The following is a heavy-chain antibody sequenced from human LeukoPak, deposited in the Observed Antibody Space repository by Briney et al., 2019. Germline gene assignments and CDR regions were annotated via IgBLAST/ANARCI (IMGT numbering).Heavy chain of an antibody. D-gene: IGHD1-26*01. CDR3: AREGAGATWHFDY. V-gene: IGHV3-7*01. J-gene: IGHJ4*02. CDR2: IKQDGSEK. Sequence: PGGSLRLSCAASGFTFSSYWMSWVRQAPGKGLEWVANIKQDGSEKYYVDSVKGRFTISRDNAKNSLYLQMNSARAEDTPVYYCAREGAGATWHFDYSSQGTLVTASS. CDR1: GFTFSSYW.